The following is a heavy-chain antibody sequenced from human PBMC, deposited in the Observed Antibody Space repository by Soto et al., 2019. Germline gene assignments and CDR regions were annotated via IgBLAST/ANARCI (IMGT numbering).Heavy chain of an antibody. V-gene: IGHV4-39*02. J-gene: IGHJ1*01. CDR1: GDSISTRSNY. Sequence: QLQLQESGPGLVKPSETLSLTCTVSGDSISTRSNYWAWIRQPPGKGLEWIGSIYYTGGTYYNPSLKSRVPLSLDTSKNQFSLNLNSVTAADTAVYYCAREGPPIRAHNPPEYFQHWGRGTPVTVSS. CDR3: AREGPPIRAHNPPEYFQH. CDR2: IYYTGGT.